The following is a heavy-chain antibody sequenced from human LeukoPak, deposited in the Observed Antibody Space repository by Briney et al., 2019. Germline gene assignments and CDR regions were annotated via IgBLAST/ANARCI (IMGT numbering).Heavy chain of an antibody. CDR2: IIPIFGTA. V-gene: IGHV1-69*06. CDR3: AREQGNYDSSGYGPGDAFDI. D-gene: IGHD3-22*01. Sequence: ASVKVSCKASGGTFISYAISWVRQAPGQGLEWMGGIIPIFGTANYAQKFQGRVTITADKSTSTAYMELSSLRSEDTAVYYCAREQGNYDSSGYGPGDAFDIWGQGTMVTVSS. CDR1: GGTFISYA. J-gene: IGHJ3*02.